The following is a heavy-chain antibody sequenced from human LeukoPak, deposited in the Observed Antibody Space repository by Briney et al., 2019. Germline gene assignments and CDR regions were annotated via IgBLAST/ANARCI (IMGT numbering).Heavy chain of an antibody. D-gene: IGHD3-9*01. CDR1: GGSFSGYY. CDR3: SRPYGGILTGYYGL. V-gene: IGHV4-34*01. Sequence: PSETLSLTCAVYGGSFSGYYWSWIRQPPGKGLEWIGEINHSGSTNYNPSLKSRVTISVDTSKNQFSLKLRSVTAADYAEENRSRPYGGILTGYYGLWGQGTLVTVSS. J-gene: IGHJ4*02. CDR2: INHSGST.